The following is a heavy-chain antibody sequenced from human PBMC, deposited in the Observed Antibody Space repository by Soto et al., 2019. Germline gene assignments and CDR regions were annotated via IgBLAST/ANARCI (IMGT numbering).Heavy chain of an antibody. CDR1: GFTVSNNH. CDR2: VHGGGST. V-gene: IGHV3-53*01. CDR3: AGRLTTAASLDY. J-gene: IGHJ4*01. D-gene: IGHD3-16*01. Sequence: VQLVESGGGLIQPGGSLRLSCAASGFTVSNNHMTWVRQAAGKGLELVSFVHGGGSTSYADSVKGRFTISRDNSKNTLYLQMDRLRAEDTAIYDCAGRLTTAASLDYWGRGTLVTVSS.